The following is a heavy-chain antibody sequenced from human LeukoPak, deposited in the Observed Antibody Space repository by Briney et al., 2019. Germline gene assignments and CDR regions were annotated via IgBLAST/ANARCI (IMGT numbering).Heavy chain of an antibody. Sequence: GGSLRLSCAASGFTFSTYWMHWVRQTPEKGLVWVSRINTDGSSTTYADSVKGRFTISRDNAKNTLYLQMNSLRAEDTGVYYCARGIVLVPAGLFDPWGQGTLVTVSP. CDR2: INTDGSST. D-gene: IGHD2-2*01. CDR1: GFTFSTYW. V-gene: IGHV3-74*01. J-gene: IGHJ5*02. CDR3: ARGIVLVPAGLFDP.